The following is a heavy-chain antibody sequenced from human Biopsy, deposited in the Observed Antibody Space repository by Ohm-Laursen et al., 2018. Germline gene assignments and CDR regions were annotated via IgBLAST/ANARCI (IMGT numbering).Heavy chain of an antibody. V-gene: IGHV4-61*01. CDR3: ARGYAGLYEAFDF. CDR2: IYNDVST. Sequence: SDTLSLTCTVSGASVSSGSYDWSWIRQPPGKGLEWIDNIYNDVSTKYNPSLRSRVTISADKSANQFSLKLRSVTAADTAVYYCARGYAGLYEAFDFWGQGTVVTVAS. D-gene: IGHD5-18*01. J-gene: IGHJ3*01. CDR1: GASVSSGSYD.